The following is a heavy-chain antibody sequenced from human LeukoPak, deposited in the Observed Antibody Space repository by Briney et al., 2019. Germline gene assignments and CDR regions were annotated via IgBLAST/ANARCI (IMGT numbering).Heavy chain of an antibody. CDR2: ISSSGSTI. J-gene: IGHJ4*02. CDR1: GFTFSSYE. D-gene: IGHD3-22*01. Sequence: GGSLRLSCAASGFTFSSYEMNWVRQAPGKGLEWVSYISSSGSTIYYADSVKGRFTISRDNAKNSLYLRMNSLRAEDTAVYYCASFTTYYYDSSGSLDYWGQGTLVTVSS. V-gene: IGHV3-48*03. CDR3: ASFTTYYYDSSGSLDY.